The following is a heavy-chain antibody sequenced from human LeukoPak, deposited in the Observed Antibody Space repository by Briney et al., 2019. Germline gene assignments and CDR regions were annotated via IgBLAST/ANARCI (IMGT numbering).Heavy chain of an antibody. CDR2: NYYSGSP. Sequence: SETLSLTCTVSGGSISSYYWSWIRQPPGKELEWIGYNYYSGSPNYNPSLKSRVTMSIDTSKNPFSLQLNSVTAADTAVYYCATGDETSGWYGYWGQGTLVIVSS. CDR3: ATGDETSGWYGY. CDR1: GGSISSYY. D-gene: IGHD6-19*01. J-gene: IGHJ4*02. V-gene: IGHV4-59*08.